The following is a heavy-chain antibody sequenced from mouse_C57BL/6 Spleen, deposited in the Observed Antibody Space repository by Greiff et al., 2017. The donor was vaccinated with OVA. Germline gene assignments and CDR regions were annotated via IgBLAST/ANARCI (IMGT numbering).Heavy chain of an antibody. V-gene: IGHV1-75*01. CDR1: GYTFTDYY. CDR3: ARGTLGFAEAFDY. D-gene: IGHD2-10*02. CDR2: IFPGSGST. Sequence: QVQLQQPGAELVKPGASVKLSSKASGYTFTDYYINWVKQRPGQGLEWIGWIFPGSGSTYYNEKFKGKATLTVDKSSSTAYMLLSSLTSEDSAVYFCARGTLGFAEAFDYWGQGTTLTVSS. J-gene: IGHJ2*01.